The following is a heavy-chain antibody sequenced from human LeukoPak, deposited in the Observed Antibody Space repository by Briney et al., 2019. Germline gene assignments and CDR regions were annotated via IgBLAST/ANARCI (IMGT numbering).Heavy chain of an antibody. Sequence: GGSLRLSCAASGFTFSSYEMNWVRQAPGKGLEWVSYISSSGSTIYYADSVKGRSTISRDNAKNSLYLQMNSLRAEDTAVYYCARLDYDSSGYYYGFDPWGQGTLVTPSS. CDR2: ISSSGSTI. J-gene: IGHJ5*02. CDR3: ARLDYDSSGYYYGFDP. CDR1: GFTFSSYE. D-gene: IGHD3-22*01. V-gene: IGHV3-48*03.